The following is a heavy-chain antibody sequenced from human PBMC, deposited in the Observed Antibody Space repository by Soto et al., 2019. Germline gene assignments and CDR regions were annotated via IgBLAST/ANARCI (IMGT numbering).Heavy chain of an antibody. V-gene: IGHV4-31*03. CDR1: GGSISSGGYS. CDR3: ARGLVDNWFEP. D-gene: IGHD1-26*01. Sequence: SETLFLTCTVSGGSISSGGYSWSWIRQHPGKGLEWIGYIYYNGSTYYNPSLKSRVTRSVDTSKNQFSLKLSSVTAADTAVYYCARGLVDNWFEPWGQGTLVTVSS. CDR2: IYYNGST. J-gene: IGHJ5*02.